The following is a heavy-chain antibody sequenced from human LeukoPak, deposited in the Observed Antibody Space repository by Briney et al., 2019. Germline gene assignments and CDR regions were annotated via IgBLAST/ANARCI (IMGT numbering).Heavy chain of an antibody. CDR3: ARGSSWSPY. Sequence: PSETLSLTCAVYGGSFSGYYWSWIRQPPGKGLEWIGEINHSGSTNYNPSLKSRVTISVGTSKNQFSLKLSSVTAADTAVYYCARGSSWSPYWGQGTLVTVSS. J-gene: IGHJ4*02. CDR2: INHSGST. V-gene: IGHV4-34*01. D-gene: IGHD6-13*01. CDR1: GGSFSGYY.